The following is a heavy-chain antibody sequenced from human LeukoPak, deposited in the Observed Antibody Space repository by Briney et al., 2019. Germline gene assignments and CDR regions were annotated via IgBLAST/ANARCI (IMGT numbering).Heavy chain of an antibody. Sequence: GGSLRLSCVASGFAFTRYWMTWVRQAPGQGLVWVSRIKGDGISTNYADSVKGRFTISRDIAKNTLYLQMNSLRAEDTGVYYCAKDHYWSIDYWGRGTLVTVSS. V-gene: IGHV3-74*01. J-gene: IGHJ4*02. D-gene: IGHD3-3*01. CDR1: GFAFTRYW. CDR2: IKGDGIST. CDR3: AKDHYWSIDY.